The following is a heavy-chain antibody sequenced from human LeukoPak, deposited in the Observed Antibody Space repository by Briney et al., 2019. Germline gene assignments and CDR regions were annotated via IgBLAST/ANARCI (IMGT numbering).Heavy chain of an antibody. CDR1: GFTFSSYA. D-gene: IGHD6-19*01. CDR3: ARGSGWFNHYYMDV. CDR2: ISYNGVST. J-gene: IGHJ6*03. Sequence: GGSLRLSCTASGFTFSSYAMYWVRQAPGKGLEYVSAISYNGVSTYHANSVKGRFTISRHNSKNTLYLQMGSLRTEDMAVYYCARGSGWFNHYYMDVWGKGTTVTISS. V-gene: IGHV3-64*01.